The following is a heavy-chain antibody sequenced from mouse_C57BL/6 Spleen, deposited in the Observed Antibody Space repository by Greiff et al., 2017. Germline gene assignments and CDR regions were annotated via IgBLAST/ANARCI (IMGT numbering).Heavy chain of an antibody. CDR2: IYPGDGDT. CDR1: GYAFSSSW. CDR3: AREELGQGTYFDY. J-gene: IGHJ2*01. D-gene: IGHD4-1*01. Sequence: QVQLKESGPELVKPGASVKISCKASGYAFSSSWMNWVKQRPGKGLEWIGRIYPGDGDTNYNGKFKGKATLTADKSSSTAYKQLSSLTSEDSAVYFCAREELGQGTYFDYWGQGTTLTVSS. V-gene: IGHV1-82*01.